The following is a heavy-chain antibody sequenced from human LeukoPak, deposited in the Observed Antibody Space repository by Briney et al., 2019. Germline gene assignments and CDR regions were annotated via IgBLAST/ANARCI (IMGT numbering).Heavy chain of an antibody. V-gene: IGHV1-24*01. Sequence: ASVKVSCKVSGYTLTELSMHWVRQAPGKGLEWMGGFDPEDGETIYAQKFQGRVTMTEDRSTDTAYMELSSLRSEDTAVYYCATLAVAGTNPDYWGQGTLVTVSS. D-gene: IGHD6-19*01. CDR1: GYTLTELS. CDR2: FDPEDGET. CDR3: ATLAVAGTNPDY. J-gene: IGHJ4*02.